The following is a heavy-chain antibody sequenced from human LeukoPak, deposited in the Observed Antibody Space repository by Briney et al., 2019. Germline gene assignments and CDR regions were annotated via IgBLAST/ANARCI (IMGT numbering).Heavy chain of an antibody. D-gene: IGHD5-12*01. J-gene: IGHJ4*02. CDR3: ARGGSGYDYYFDY. CDR2: IYYSGST. Sequence: KSSETLSLTCTVSGGSISSYYWSWVREPPRKGQEWIGYIYYSGSTNYNPSLKSRVTISVDTSKNHFSLKLCSVTAADTAVYYCARGGSGYDYYFDYWGQGTLVTVS. V-gene: IGHV4-59*08. CDR1: GGSISSYY.